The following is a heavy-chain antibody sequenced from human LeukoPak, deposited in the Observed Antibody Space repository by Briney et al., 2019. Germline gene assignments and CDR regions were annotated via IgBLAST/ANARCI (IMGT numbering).Heavy chain of an antibody. CDR1: GDSINSAYY. Sequence: SETLSLTCAVSGDSINSAYYWAWIRQPPGKGLEWIGSIDHSGSYYSTPSLKSRVTISLHSSKKHFSLELNSVTAADTAVYFCARGVSDSSAYRYHGGFYCFDLWGQGALVTVSS. CDR2: IDHSGSY. D-gene: IGHD3-16*01. V-gene: IGHV4-38-2*01. J-gene: IGHJ4*02. CDR3: ARGVSDSSAYRYHGGFYCFDL.